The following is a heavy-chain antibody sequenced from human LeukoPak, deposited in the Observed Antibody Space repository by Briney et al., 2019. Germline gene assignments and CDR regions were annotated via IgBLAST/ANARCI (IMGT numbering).Heavy chain of an antibody. J-gene: IGHJ4*02. D-gene: IGHD5-18*01. CDR2: IKDDGSDK. CDR3: ADLGYSD. Sequence: GGSLRLSCVASGLTYSSSWMTWARQAPGKGLEWVATIKDDGSDKYYVDSVKGRFSISRDNAKSSLYLQMNSLRLEDTAMYYCADLGYSDWGQGTLVTVSS. V-gene: IGHV3-7*01. CDR1: GLTYSSSW.